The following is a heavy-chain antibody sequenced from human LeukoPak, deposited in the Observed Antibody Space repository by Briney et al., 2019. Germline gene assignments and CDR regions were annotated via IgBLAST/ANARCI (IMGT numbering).Heavy chain of an antibody. D-gene: IGHD3-22*01. CDR3: ARGYSIDYYDSSLHGAFDI. Sequence: PSQTLSLTCTVSGGSISSGGYYWSWIRQHPGKGLEWIGYIYYSGSTYYNPSLKSRVTISVDTSKNQFSLKLSSVTAADTAVYYCARGYSIDYYDSSLHGAFDIWGQGTMVTVSS. J-gene: IGHJ3*02. CDR2: IYYSGST. V-gene: IGHV4-31*03. CDR1: GGSISSGGYY.